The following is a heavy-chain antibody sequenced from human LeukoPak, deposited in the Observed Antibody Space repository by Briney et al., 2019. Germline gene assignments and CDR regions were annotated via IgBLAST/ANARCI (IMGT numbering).Heavy chain of an antibody. CDR2: IRSKAYGGTT. CDR1: GFTFGDYA. D-gene: IGHD3-3*01. Sequence: GGSLRLSCTASGFTFGDYAMSWVRQAPGKGLEWVGFIRSKAYGGTTEYAASVKGRFTISRDDSKSIAYLQMNSLKTEDTAVYYCARGDYDFWSGYPTALDYWGQGTLVTVSS. V-gene: IGHV3-49*04. J-gene: IGHJ4*02. CDR3: ARGDYDFWSGYPTALDY.